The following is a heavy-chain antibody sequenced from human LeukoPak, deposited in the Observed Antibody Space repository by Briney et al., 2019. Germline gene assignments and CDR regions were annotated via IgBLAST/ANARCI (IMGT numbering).Heavy chain of an antibody. CDR3: AREDEGYCSSTSCYSLDY. CDR1: GYTFTGYY. J-gene: IGHJ4*02. Sequence: ASVKVSCKASGYTFTGYYMHWVRQAPGQGLEWMGWINPNSGGTNYAQKFQGRVTMTRDTSISTACMELSRLRSDDTAVYYCAREDEGYCSSTSCYSLDYWGQGTLVTVSS. V-gene: IGHV1-2*02. D-gene: IGHD2-2*01. CDR2: INPNSGGT.